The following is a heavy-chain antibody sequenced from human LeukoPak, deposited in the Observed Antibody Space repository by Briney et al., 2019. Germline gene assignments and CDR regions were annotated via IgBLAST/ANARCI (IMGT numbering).Heavy chain of an antibody. CDR2: IYSYNS. J-gene: IGHJ4*02. V-gene: IGHV3-53*01. CDR3: ARRAGAYSHPYGY. D-gene: IGHD4/OR15-4a*01. CDR1: GFTFSSNS. Sequence: GGSLRLSCTVSGFTFSSNSMSWVRQAPGKGLEWVSFIYSYNSHYSNSVKGRFTISRDNSKNTLYLQMNSLRAEDTAVYYCARRAGAYSHPYGYWGQGTLVTVSS.